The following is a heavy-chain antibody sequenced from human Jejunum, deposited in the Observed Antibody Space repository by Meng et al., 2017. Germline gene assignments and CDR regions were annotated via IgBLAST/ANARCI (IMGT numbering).Heavy chain of an antibody. J-gene: IGHJ4*02. Sequence: GGSLRLSCKASGYIFTTYWIAWVRQMPGKGLDWMGIVYPGNSKTIYSPSFQGQVTISADKSINTAYLQWSSLKASDTAMYYCATGLALFGTASFYEYWGQGTRVTGSS. CDR2: VYPGNSKT. D-gene: IGHD1-1*01. V-gene: IGHV5-51*01. CDR3: ATGLALFGTASFYEY. CDR1: GYIFTTYW.